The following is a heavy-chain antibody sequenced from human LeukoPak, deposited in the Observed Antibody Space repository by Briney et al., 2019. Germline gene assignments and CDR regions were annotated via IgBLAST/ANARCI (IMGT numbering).Heavy chain of an antibody. J-gene: IGHJ3*02. CDR3: AKGVGNSGYDAFDI. Sequence: PGGSLRLSCAASGFTFSSYAMNWVCQAPGKGLEWVSAISGSGGSTYYADSVKGRFTTSRDNSKNTLYLQMNSLRAEDTAVYYCAKGVGNSGYDAFDIWGQGTMVTVSS. D-gene: IGHD3-22*01. V-gene: IGHV3-23*01. CDR2: ISGSGGST. CDR1: GFTFSSYA.